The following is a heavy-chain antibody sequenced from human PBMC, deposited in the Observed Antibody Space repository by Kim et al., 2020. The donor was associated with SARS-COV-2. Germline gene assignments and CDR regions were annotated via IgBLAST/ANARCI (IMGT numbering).Heavy chain of an antibody. V-gene: IGHV3-9*01. CDR3: AKDAAP. Sequence: WNSGSIGYADSGKGRFTISRDNAKNSLYLQMNSLRAEDTALYYCAKDAAPWGQGTLVTVSS. J-gene: IGHJ5*02. CDR2: WNSGSI.